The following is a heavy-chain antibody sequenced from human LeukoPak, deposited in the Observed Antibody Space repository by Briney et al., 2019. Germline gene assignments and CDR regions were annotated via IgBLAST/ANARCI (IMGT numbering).Heavy chain of an antibody. CDR1: GFTFSSHW. Sequence: GGSLRLSCAASGFTFSSHWMHWVRQAPGKGLVWVSRINSDGSSTSNADSVKGRFTISRDNSKNTLYLQMNSLRAEDTAVYYCARDLSYSGIDYWGQGTLVTVSS. CDR3: ARDLSYSGIDY. D-gene: IGHD1-26*01. V-gene: IGHV3-74*01. CDR2: INSDGSST. J-gene: IGHJ4*02.